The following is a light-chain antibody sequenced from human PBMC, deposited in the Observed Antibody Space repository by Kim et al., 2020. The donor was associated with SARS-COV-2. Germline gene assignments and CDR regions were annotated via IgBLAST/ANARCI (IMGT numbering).Light chain of an antibody. V-gene: IGKV3-11*01. CDR2: DAS. CDR1: QRFRSY. J-gene: IGKJ4*01. Sequence: PSAPSLSPGERATPSCRARQRFRSYLDWYQQKPGPAPRLLIYDASNRAPGIPGMFSGSGSGTDFTLTISSLVPEDFAVYYCQQFTFGGGTKVDIK. CDR3: QQFT.